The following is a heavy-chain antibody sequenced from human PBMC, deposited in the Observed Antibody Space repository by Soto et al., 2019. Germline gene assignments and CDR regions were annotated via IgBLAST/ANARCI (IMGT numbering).Heavy chain of an antibody. CDR1: GESISSSSYY. J-gene: IGHJ4*02. V-gene: IGHV4-39*01. CDR2: IYYSGRT. D-gene: IGHD2-21*02. Sequence: ASETLSLTCIVSGESISSSSYYWGWIRQPPGKGLEWIGSIYYSGRTYYNPSFKSRVTISIDTSKNQFSLKLSSVTATDTAVYYCARQRTTVVTQAYFDHWGPGALLTV. CDR3: ARQRTTVVTQAYFDH.